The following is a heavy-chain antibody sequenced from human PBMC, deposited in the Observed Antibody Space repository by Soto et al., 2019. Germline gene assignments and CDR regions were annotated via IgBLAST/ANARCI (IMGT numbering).Heavy chain of an antibody. D-gene: IGHD3-3*01. Sequence: ASVKVSCKASGYNFTSYYMHWVRQAPGQGLEWMGIIDPSGGSTSYAQKFQGRVSMTRDTSTSTVHMDLNSLRSEDTAVYYCARDLTGGPTYYDFWSGYSPVYYWGLGTLVTVSS. CDR3: ARDLTGGPTYYDFWSGYSPVYY. CDR2: IDPSGGST. J-gene: IGHJ4*02. V-gene: IGHV1-46*03. CDR1: GYNFTSYY.